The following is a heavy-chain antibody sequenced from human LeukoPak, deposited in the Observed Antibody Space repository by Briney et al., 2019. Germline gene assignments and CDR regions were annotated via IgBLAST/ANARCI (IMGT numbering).Heavy chain of an antibody. CDR3: ARHPWGIKVADY. Sequence: GESLKISCKGSGYSFTSNWSGWVRQMPGKGLELMGIIYPGDSETTYSPSFQGQVTIPADKSITTAYLQWDSLKASDTAMYYCARHPWGIKVADYWGQGTLVTVSS. CDR2: IYPGDSET. V-gene: IGHV5-51*01. D-gene: IGHD3-16*01. J-gene: IGHJ4*02. CDR1: GYSFTSNW.